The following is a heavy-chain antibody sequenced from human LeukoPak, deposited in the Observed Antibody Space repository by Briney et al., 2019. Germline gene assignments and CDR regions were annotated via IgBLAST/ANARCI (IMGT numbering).Heavy chain of an antibody. J-gene: IGHJ2*01. CDR3: ARTYGSSGLGYFDL. V-gene: IGHV4-59*01. CDR2: IYYSGST. CDR1: GGSISSYY. Sequence: SETLSLTCTVSGGSISSYYWSWIRQPPGKGLEWIGYIYYSGSTNYSPSLKSRLTISVDTSKNQFSLKLSSVAAADTAVYYCARTYGSSGLGYFDLWGRGTLVTVSS. D-gene: IGHD6-13*01.